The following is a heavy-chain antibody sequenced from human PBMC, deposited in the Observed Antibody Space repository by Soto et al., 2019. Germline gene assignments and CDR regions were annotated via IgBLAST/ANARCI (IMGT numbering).Heavy chain of an antibody. D-gene: IGHD1-26*01. CDR2: IYNSGNT. V-gene: IGHV4-30-4*01. J-gene: IGHJ4*02. CDR3: ARGPSGDKVDY. CDR1: GGSISSGDYD. Sequence: QVQLQESGPGLVEPSQTLSLTCTVSGGSISSGDYDWSWIRQPPGKDLEWIGHIYNSGNTYSNPALKSRVTIPVDTSKNQFSLKLSSVTAADTAVYYCARGPSGDKVDYWGQGTLVTVSS.